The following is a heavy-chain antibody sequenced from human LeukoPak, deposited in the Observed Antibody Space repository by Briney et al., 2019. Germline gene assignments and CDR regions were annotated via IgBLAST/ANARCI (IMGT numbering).Heavy chain of an antibody. J-gene: IGHJ6*02. CDR2: MYYSGST. CDR3: ARGRDGYNSRHYYYGMDV. D-gene: IGHD5-24*01. CDR1: GGSISSYY. V-gene: IGHV4-59*08. Sequence: SETLSLTCTVSGGSISSYYWSWIRQPPGKGLEWIGCMYYSGSTNYNPSLKSRITISVDTSKTQISLKLSSVTAADTAVYYCARGRDGYNSRHYYYGMDVWGQGTTVTVSS.